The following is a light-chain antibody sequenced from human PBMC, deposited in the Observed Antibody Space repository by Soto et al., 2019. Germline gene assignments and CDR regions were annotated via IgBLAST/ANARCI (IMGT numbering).Light chain of an antibody. CDR2: DVS. V-gene: IGLV2-11*01. CDR3: CSYAGSYSVYV. Sequence: QSALTQPRSVSGSPGQSVTISCTGTSSDVGGYNYVSWYQQHPGKAPKLMIYDVSKRPSGVPDRFSGSKSGKTASLTISGLQAEDEADYYCCSYAGSYSVYVFGTGTKLTVL. CDR1: SSDVGGYNY. J-gene: IGLJ1*01.